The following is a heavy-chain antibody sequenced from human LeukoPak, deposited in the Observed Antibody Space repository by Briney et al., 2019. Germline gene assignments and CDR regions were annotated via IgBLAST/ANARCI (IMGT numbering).Heavy chain of an antibody. J-gene: IGHJ4*02. CDR2: IIPILGIA. D-gene: IGHD6-13*01. CDR3: ARDSPKQKRFDY. Sequence: SVKVSCKASGGTFSSYAISWVRQAPGQGLEWMGRIIPILGIANYAQKFQGRVTITADKSTSTAYMELSSLRSEDTAVYYCARDSPKQKRFDYWGQGTLVTVSS. V-gene: IGHV1-69*04. CDR1: GGTFSSYA.